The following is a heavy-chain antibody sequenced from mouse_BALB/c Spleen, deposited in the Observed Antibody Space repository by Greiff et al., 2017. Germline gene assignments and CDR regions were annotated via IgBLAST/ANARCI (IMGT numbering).Heavy chain of an antibody. J-gene: IGHJ2*01. CDR3: AREGSSGSVYFDY. V-gene: IGHV1-69*01. Sequence: QVQLQQPGAELVMPGASVKMSCKASGYTFTDYWMHWVKQRPGQGLEWIGAIDTSDSYTSYNQKFKGKATLTVDESSSTAYMQLSSLTSEDSAVYYCAREGSSGSVYFDYWGQGTTLTVSS. CDR2: IDTSDSYT. CDR1: GYTFTDYW. D-gene: IGHD3-1*01.